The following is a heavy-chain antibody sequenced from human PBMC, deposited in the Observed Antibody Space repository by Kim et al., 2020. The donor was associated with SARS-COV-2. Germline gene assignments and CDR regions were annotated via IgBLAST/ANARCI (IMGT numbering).Heavy chain of an antibody. Sequence: GGSLRLSCAVSGFTFSTSWMSWVRQAPGKGLEWVANINQDGSEKYYVDSVKGRFTISRDNAKNSLYLQMSTLRAEDTAVYYCAREPSGRFFDYCGQGTLV. D-gene: IGHD3-10*01. J-gene: IGHJ4*03. CDR1: GFTFSTSW. V-gene: IGHV3-7*05. CDR3: AREPSGRFFDY. CDR2: INQDGSEK.